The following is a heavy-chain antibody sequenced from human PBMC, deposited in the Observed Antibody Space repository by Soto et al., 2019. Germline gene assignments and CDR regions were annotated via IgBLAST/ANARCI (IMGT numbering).Heavy chain of an antibody. CDR2: VNPKRGRT. CDR3: ARTPTDF. J-gene: IGHJ4*02. Sequence: QVQLIQSGAEVKRPGASVKVSCKASGYSFINSDITWVRRASGQGLEWMGLVNPKRGRTVSAQKFQGRVSMTRNVSISTAFLELSSLTSEDTAVYYCARTPTDFWGQGTQVTVSS. V-gene: IGHV1-8*01. CDR1: GYSFINSD.